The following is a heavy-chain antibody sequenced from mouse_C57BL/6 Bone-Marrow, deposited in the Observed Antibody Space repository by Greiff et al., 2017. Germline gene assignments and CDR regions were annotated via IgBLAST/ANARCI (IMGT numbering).Heavy chain of an antibody. CDR3: ASTGP. Sequence: VQLKESVAELVRPGASVKLSCTASGFNIKNTYIHWMKQRPEQGLEWIGRIDPANGNTKYAPKFQGKATITVDTPSNTAYLQLSSLTSEDTAIYYCASTGPWGQGTLVTVSA. CDR1: GFNIKNTY. CDR2: IDPANGNT. J-gene: IGHJ3*01. D-gene: IGHD1-1*01. V-gene: IGHV14-3*01.